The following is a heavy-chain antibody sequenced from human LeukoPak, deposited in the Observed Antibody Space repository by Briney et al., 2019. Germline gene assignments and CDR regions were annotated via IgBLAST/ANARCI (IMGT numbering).Heavy chain of an antibody. CDR2: IYYSGST. V-gene: IGHV4-39*02. CDR1: GGSISSSSYY. J-gene: IGHJ4*02. D-gene: IGHD1-1*01. CDR3: AREREIVQLERAHDY. Sequence: PSETLSLTCTVSGGSISSSSYYWGWIRQPPGKGLEWIGSIYYSGSTYYNPSLKSRVTISVDTSKNQFSLKLSSVTAADTAVYYCAREREIVQLERAHDYWGQGTLVTVPS.